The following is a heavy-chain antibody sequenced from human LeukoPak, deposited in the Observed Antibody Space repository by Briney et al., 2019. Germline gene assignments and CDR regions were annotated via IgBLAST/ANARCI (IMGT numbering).Heavy chain of an antibody. J-gene: IGHJ4*02. V-gene: IGHV3-20*04. CDR2: IGLSGSST. Sequence: GGSLRLSCAASGFTLDDYGMSWVRQAPGQGLEWVSGIGLSGSSTGYADSVKGRFTISIDNAKNSLYLQLNSLRAEDTAFYYCARDRASGWYRGDYDYWGQGTLVTVSS. CDR1: GFTLDDYG. CDR3: ARDRASGWYRGDYDY. D-gene: IGHD6-19*01.